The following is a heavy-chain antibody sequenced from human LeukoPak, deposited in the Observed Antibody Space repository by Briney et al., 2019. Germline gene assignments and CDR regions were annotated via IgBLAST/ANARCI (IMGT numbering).Heavy chain of an antibody. CDR3: ARGPVWSGNYYMDV. Sequence: GGSLRLSCAASGFTFSSYSMNWVRQAPGKGLEWVSSISSSSSYIYYADSVKGRFTISRDNAKNSLYLQMNSLRAEDTAVYYCARGPVWSGNYYMDVRGKGTTVTVSS. CDR1: GFTFSSYS. J-gene: IGHJ6*03. CDR2: ISSSSSYI. D-gene: IGHD3-3*01. V-gene: IGHV3-21*01.